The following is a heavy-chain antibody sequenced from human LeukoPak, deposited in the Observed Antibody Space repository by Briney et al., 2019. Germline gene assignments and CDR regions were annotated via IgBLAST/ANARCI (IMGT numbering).Heavy chain of an antibody. CDR2: MNPNSGNT. CDR3: ARGPASIRRSGYLNWFDL. CDR1: GYTFTSYD. Sequence: ASVKVSCKASGYTFTSYDINWVRQATGQGLEWMGWMNPNSGNTGYARKFQGRVTMTRNTSISTAYMELSSLRSEDTAVYYCARGPASIRRSGYLNWFDLWGQGTLVTVSS. D-gene: IGHD3-22*01. J-gene: IGHJ5*02. V-gene: IGHV1-8*01.